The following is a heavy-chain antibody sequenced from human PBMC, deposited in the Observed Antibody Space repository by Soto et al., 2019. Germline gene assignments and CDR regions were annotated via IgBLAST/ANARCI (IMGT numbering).Heavy chain of an antibody. D-gene: IGHD2-15*01. J-gene: IGHJ5*02. V-gene: IGHV3-23*01. CDR2: ISGSGTIT. CDR3: AEWARYCSGADCRA. Sequence: EVQLLESGGGLVQPGGSLRLSCAASGFPFSSRATSWVRQAPGKGLEWVSAISGSGTITYYADSVKGRFTISRDTSKNTLYLQMNILRADDTAVYYCAEWARYCSGADCRAWGQGTLVTVSS. CDR1: GFPFSSRA.